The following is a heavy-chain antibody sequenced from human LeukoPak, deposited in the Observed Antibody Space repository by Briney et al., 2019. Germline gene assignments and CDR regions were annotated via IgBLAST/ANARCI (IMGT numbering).Heavy chain of an antibody. D-gene: IGHD3-10*01. CDR3: ARLGIGGPFYFDY. J-gene: IGHJ4*02. CDR2: IYYSGST. V-gene: IGHV4-39*01. CDR1: GGSISSSSYY. Sequence: PSEALSLTCTVSGGSISSSSYYWGWIRQPPGKGLEWIGSIYYSGSTYYNPSLKSRVTISVDTSKNQFSLKLSSVTAADTAVYYCARLGIGGPFYFDYWGQGTLVTVSS.